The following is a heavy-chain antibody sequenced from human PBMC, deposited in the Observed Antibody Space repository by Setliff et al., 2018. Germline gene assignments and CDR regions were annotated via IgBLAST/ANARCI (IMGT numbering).Heavy chain of an antibody. CDR1: GGSISSSNYY. Sequence: SETLSLTCTVSGGSISSSNYYWGWIRQPPGKGLEWIGNIYYGGSAYYNPSLKSRVTISVDTSKNQFSLKLSSVTAADTAMYYCARILGCCSGGSCYVPYWGQGTLVTVSS. J-gene: IGHJ4*02. D-gene: IGHD2-15*01. CDR3: ARILGCCSGGSCYVPY. V-gene: IGHV4-39*07. CDR2: IYYGGSA.